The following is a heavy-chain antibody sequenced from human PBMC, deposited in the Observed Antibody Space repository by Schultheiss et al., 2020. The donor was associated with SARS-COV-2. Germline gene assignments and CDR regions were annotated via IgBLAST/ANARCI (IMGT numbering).Heavy chain of an antibody. CDR2: ISYDGSNK. V-gene: IGHV3-30*01. J-gene: IGHJ4*02. CDR1: GFTFSSYA. CDR3: ARGYDSQFDY. Sequence: GGSLRLSCAASGFTFSSYAMHWVRQAPGKGLEWVAVISYDGSNKYYADSVKGRFTISRDNSKNTLYLQMNSLRAEDTAVYYCARGYDSQFDYWGQGTLVTVSS. D-gene: IGHD3-22*01.